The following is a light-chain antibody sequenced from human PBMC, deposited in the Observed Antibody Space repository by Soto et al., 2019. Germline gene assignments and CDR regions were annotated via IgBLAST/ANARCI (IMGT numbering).Light chain of an antibody. CDR2: DAT. J-gene: IGKJ4*01. CDR1: QSVSSY. V-gene: IGKV3-11*01. CDR3: QQRGA. Sequence: EIVLTQSPATLSLSPGERVTLSCRASQSVSSYLAWYQQKPGQAPRLIIYDATSRATGIPARFSGSGSGTDFTLTISSLELEDFAVYYCQQRGAFGGGTKVDIK.